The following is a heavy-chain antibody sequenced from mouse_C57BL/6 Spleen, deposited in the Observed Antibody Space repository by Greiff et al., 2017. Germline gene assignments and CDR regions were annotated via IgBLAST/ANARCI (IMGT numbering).Heavy chain of an antibody. D-gene: IGHD1-1*01. Sequence: EVQLQESGAELVRPGASVKLSCTASGFNIKDDYMHWVKQRPEQGLEWIGWIDPENGDTEYASKFQGKATITADTSSNTAYLQLSSLTSEDTAVYYCTKAGSGYGYFDVWGTGTTVTVSS. CDR2: IDPENGDT. V-gene: IGHV14-4*01. CDR1: GFNIKDDY. J-gene: IGHJ1*03. CDR3: TKAGSGYGYFDV.